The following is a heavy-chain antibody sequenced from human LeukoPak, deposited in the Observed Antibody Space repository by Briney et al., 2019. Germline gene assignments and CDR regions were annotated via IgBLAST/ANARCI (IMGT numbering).Heavy chain of an antibody. J-gene: IGHJ4*02. CDR2: IYFSGST. Sequence: PSETLSLTCTVSGGSISSYYWSWIRQPPGKGLEWIGYIYFSGSTNYNPSLKSRVTISVDTSKNQFSLKLNSVTAADTAVYYCARGPPAGNFDYWGQGTLVTVSS. V-gene: IGHV4-59*01. D-gene: IGHD2-2*01. CDR3: ARGPPAGNFDY. CDR1: GGSISSYY.